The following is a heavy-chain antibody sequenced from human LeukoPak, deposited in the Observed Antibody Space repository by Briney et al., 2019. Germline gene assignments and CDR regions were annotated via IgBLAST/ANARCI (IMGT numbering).Heavy chain of an antibody. CDR1: GYTFTSYD. CDR3: ARRGSPYCSSTSCYFIFHYYYGMDV. V-gene: IGHV1-8*01. J-gene: IGHJ6*02. CDR2: MNPNSGNT. Sequence: ASVKVSCKASGYTFTSYDINWVRQATGQGLEWMGWMNPNSGNTGYAQKFQGRVTTTRNTSISTAYMELSSLRSEDTAVYYCARRGSPYCSSTSCYFIFHYYYGMDVWGQGTTVTVSS. D-gene: IGHD2-2*01.